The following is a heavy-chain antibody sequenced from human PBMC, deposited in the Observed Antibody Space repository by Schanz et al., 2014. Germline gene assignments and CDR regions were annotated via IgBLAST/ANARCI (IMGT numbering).Heavy chain of an antibody. CDR1: GFNFSSHW. D-gene: IGHD1-26*01. Sequence: DVQLVESGGTLVRPGGSLRLSCAASGFNFSSHWMTWVRQAPGEGLVWVANIKLDGSEKYYVDSVKGRFTISRDNAKNSLYLQMNSLTAEDTAVYYCAKYGTGKGVSFEYWGQGTLVTVSS. CDR3: AKYGTGKGVSFEY. J-gene: IGHJ4*02. CDR2: IKLDGSEK. V-gene: IGHV3-7*01.